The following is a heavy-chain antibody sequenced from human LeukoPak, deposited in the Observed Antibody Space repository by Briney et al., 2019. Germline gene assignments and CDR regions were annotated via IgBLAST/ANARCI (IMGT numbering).Heavy chain of an antibody. CDR2: VNPLSGAT. Sequence: ASVRVSCKTSGYTFIGYYIHWVRQSPGQGLEWMGRVNPLSGATSYAQKFQGRVTMTRDKSISTAYMELSRLMSDDTAMYFCARGSYSGYNSREEGPSGYWGQGTLVTVSS. J-gene: IGHJ4*02. V-gene: IGHV1-2*02. CDR3: ARGSYSGYNSREEGPSGY. CDR1: GYTFIGYY. D-gene: IGHD3-22*01.